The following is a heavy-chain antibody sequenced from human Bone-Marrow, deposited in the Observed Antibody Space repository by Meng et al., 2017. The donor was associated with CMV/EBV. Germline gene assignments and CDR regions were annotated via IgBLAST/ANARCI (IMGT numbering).Heavy chain of an antibody. CDR3: AREIRCSSTSCWDNWFNP. V-gene: IGHV3-7*01. J-gene: IGHJ5*02. Sequence: GESLKISCAASGFTFSSYWMSWVRQAPGKGLEWVANIKQDGSEKYYVDSVKGRFTISRDNAKNSLYLQMNSLRAEDAAVYYCAREIRCSSTSCWDNWFNPWGQGTLVTVSS. D-gene: IGHD2-2*01. CDR1: GFTFSSYW. CDR2: IKQDGSEK.